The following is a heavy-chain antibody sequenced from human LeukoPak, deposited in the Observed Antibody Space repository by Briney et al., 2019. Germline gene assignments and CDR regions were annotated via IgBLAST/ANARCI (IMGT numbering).Heavy chain of an antibody. V-gene: IGHV4-4*07. D-gene: IGHD3-3*01. CDR1: SGSFGSYY. CDR2: IYTSGST. J-gene: IGHJ6*03. CDR3: AREARRDFWSGRGPYYYYYMDV. Sequence: SETLSLTCTVSSGSFGSYYWSWIRQPAGKGLEWIGRIYTSGSTNYNPSLKSRVTMSVDTSKNQFSLKLSSVTAADTAVYYCAREARRDFWSGRGPYYYYYMDVWGKGTTVTVSS.